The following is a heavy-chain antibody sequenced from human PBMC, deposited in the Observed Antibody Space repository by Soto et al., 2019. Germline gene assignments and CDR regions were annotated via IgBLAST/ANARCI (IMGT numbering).Heavy chain of an antibody. CDR1: GFIFSNYA. D-gene: IGHD6-19*01. Sequence: GGTLRLSCAASGFIFSNYAMSWVRQAPGKGLEWVSAISGSGTSTFYADSVKGRFTISRDSSKNTLHLQMNSLRADDTAVYYCARGGSDWQGLFGVYWGQGSLVTVSS. J-gene: IGHJ4*02. CDR3: ARGGSDWQGLFGVY. CDR2: ISGSGTST. V-gene: IGHV3-23*01.